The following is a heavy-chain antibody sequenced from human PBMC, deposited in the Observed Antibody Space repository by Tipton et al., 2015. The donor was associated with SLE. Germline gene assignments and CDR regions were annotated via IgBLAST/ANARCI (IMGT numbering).Heavy chain of an antibody. D-gene: IGHD1-7*01. CDR1: GFTFSSYW. CDR2: ISNSASAR. J-gene: IGHJ2*01. Sequence: SLRLSCAASGFTFSSYWMTWVRQAPGKGLEWVSYISNSASARHYADSVKGRFTISRDNAKNSLFLQMNSLTFEDTGVYYCARDLVETTVYFDLWGRGTLVTVSS. CDR3: ARDLVETTVYFDL. V-gene: IGHV3-48*03.